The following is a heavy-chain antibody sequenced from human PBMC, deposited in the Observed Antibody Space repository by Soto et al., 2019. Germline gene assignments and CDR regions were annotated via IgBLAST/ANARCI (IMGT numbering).Heavy chain of an antibody. CDR3: AAERLWTEGFYGVDV. CDR2: INPNSGGT. Sequence: ASVKVSCKASRYTVTGYYMHWVRQAPGQGLEWMGWINPNSGGTNYAQKFQERVTITRDMSTTTAYLELSSLRSEDTAVYYCAAERLWTEGFYGVDVWVQGTTVTVSS. V-gene: IGHV1-2*02. D-gene: IGHD3-3*01. J-gene: IGHJ6*02. CDR1: RYTVTGYY.